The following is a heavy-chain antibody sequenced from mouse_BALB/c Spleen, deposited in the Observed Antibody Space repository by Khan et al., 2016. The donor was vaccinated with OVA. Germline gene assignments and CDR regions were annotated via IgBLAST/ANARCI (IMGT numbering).Heavy chain of an antibody. CDR1: GYTFTRYY. Sequence: QVQLKQSGTELVKPGASVKLSYKTSGYTFTRYYMYWVKQRPGQGLEWIGEINPSNGGTNFNEKFKSKATLTVDKLSSTAYMQLSSLTSEDSAVYYCTRKDEYGSSHRYFDVWGGGTTVTVSS. J-gene: IGHJ1*01. V-gene: IGHV1-53*01. D-gene: IGHD1-1*01. CDR2: INPSNGGT. CDR3: TRKDEYGSSHRYFDV.